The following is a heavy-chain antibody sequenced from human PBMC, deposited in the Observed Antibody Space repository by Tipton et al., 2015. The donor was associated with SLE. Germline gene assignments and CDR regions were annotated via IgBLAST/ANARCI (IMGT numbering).Heavy chain of an antibody. D-gene: IGHD6-19*01. V-gene: IGHV3-43D*04. Sequence: SLRLSCAASGFTFDDYAMHWVRQVPGKGLEWVSLISWDGGSSYYADSVKGRFTISRDNSKNSLYLQMNSLRAEDTALYYCAKGTQGSGWYAPFDYWGQGTLVTVSS. CDR2: ISWDGGSS. J-gene: IGHJ4*02. CDR3: AKGTQGSGWYAPFDY. CDR1: GFTFDDYA.